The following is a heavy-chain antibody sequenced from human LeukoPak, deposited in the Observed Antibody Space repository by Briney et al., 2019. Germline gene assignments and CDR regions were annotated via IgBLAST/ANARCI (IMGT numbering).Heavy chain of an antibody. CDR2: IYYSGST. CDR1: GGSIGTNNYY. J-gene: IGHJ4*02. V-gene: IGHV4-39*07. Sequence: SETLSLTCTVSGGSIGTNNYYWGWIRQSPGKGLEWIGSIYYSGSTYDNPSLRSRVTISVDTSKNQFSLKLSSVTAADTAVYYCARGTYDYVWGSYRYGSFDYWGQGTLVTVSS. D-gene: IGHD3-16*02. CDR3: ARGTYDYVWGSYRYGSFDY.